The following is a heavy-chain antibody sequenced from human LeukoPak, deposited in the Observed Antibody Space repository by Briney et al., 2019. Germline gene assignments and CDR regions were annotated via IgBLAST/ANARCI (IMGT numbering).Heavy chain of an antibody. Sequence: GGSLRLSCAASGVTFTNYAMTWVRQAPGKGLEWVSGISISGGSTDYADSVKGRFTISRDNSKNTLYLQMNSLRAEDTAVYYCAKVPAGNTVECWGQGTLVTVSS. CDR3: AKVPAGNTVEC. J-gene: IGHJ4*02. D-gene: IGHD6-19*01. V-gene: IGHV3-23*01. CDR1: GVTFTNYA. CDR2: ISISGGST.